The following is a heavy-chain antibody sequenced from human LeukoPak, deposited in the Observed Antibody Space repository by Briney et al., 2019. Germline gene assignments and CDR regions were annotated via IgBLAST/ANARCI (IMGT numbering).Heavy chain of an antibody. Sequence: SETLSLTCTVSGGSITNFYGGWIRQSPGKALELIGYIYYSGTPNYSPSLKSRVSISVDTSKKQFSLKLSSVTAADTAVYYCARSPGGGFDIWGQGTMVTVSS. J-gene: IGHJ3*02. CDR2: IYYSGTP. D-gene: IGHD2-15*01. V-gene: IGHV4-59*01. CDR1: GGSITNFY. CDR3: ARSPGGGFDI.